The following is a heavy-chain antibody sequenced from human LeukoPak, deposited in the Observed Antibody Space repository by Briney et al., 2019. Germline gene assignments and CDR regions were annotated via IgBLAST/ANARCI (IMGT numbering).Heavy chain of an antibody. V-gene: IGHV3-23*01. J-gene: IGHJ4*02. D-gene: IGHD3-16*01. CDR1: GFTFSSYA. CDR2: ISGRGDGS. Sequence: GGSLRLSCAASGFTFSSYAMTWVRQAPGKELECVSAISGRGDGSYYADSVKGRFTISRDNSMHTLFLQMNSLRAEDTALYYCAKIKTPYTDSVRFPSDYWGQGTLVTVSS. CDR3: AKIKTPYTDSVRFPSDY.